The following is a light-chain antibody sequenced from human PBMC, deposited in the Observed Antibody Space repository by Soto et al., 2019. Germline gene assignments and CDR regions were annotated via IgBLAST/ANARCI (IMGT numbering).Light chain of an antibody. V-gene: IGKV1-5*03. CDR2: KAS. Sequence: DIQMTQSPSTLSASVGDRVTITCRASQSISSWSAWYQQKPGKAPKLLIYKASSLESGVPSRFSGSGSGTEFTLTISSLQPDDFATYYCQHYNSYWTFGQGTKVEIK. CDR3: QHYNSYWT. CDR1: QSISSW. J-gene: IGKJ1*01.